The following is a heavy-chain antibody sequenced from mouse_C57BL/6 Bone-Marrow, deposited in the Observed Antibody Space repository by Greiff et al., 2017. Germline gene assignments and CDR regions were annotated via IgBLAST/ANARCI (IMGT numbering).Heavy chain of an antibody. CDR3: ARRFDY. CDR1: GFTFSSYG. Sequence: EVMLVESGGDLVKPGGSLKLSCAASGFTFSSYGMSWVRQTPDKRLEWVATISSGGSYTYYPDSVKGRFTISRDNAKNTLYLQMSSLKSEDTAMYYCARRFDYWGQGTTLTVSS. J-gene: IGHJ2*01. V-gene: IGHV5-6*02. CDR2: ISSGGSYT.